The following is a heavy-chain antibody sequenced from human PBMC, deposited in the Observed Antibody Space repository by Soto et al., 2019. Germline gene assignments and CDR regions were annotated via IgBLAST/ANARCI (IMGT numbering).Heavy chain of an antibody. V-gene: IGHV4-31*03. D-gene: IGHD4-17*01. CDR3: ARGPTVTSDF. J-gene: IGHJ4*02. CDR1: GDSISTDNYY. CDR2: IFYSGAT. Sequence: QVQLQESGPGLVELSQTLSLTCTVSGDSISTDNYYWSWIRQHPGKGLEWIGYIFYSGATSYNPSLKSRLTMSVDTSKNQFSMRLSSVTAADTAVYYCARGPTVTSDFWGQGTLVTVSS.